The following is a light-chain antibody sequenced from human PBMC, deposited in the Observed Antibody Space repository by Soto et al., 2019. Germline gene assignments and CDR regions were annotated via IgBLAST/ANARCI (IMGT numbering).Light chain of an antibody. Sequence: VLTQSPATLASFPGDRVTLCCRASQAVNTRLAWYQHKPGQAPRLLIYGASTRATGVPDRFSGSGSGTDFTLTISRLEPEDFAVYHCQQYGSLSWTFGQGTKVDIK. CDR1: QAVNTR. V-gene: IGKV3-20*01. J-gene: IGKJ1*01. CDR3: QQYGSLSWT. CDR2: GAS.